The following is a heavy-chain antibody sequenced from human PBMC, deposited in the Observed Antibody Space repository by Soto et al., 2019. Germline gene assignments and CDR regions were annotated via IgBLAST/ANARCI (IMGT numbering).Heavy chain of an antibody. CDR2: ISSSSNDI. J-gene: IGHJ5*02. CDR3: ARDPSSSVARFDP. Sequence: VQLVESGGGLVKPGGSLRLSCAASGFTFSSYTMNWVRQAPGKGLEWVSSISSSSNDIYYADSVKGRFTISRDNAKNSMYLQMNSLRDEDTAVYYCARDPSSSVARFDPWGQGNLVTVSS. D-gene: IGHD6-6*01. CDR1: GFTFSSYT. V-gene: IGHV3-21*01.